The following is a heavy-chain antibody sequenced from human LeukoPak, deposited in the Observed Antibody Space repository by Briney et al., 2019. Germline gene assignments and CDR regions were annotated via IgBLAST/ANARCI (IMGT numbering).Heavy chain of an antibody. J-gene: IGHJ4*02. CDR2: ISGSGGST. CDR1: GFTFSSHA. Sequence: PGGSLRLSCAASGFTFSSHAMSWVRQPPGKGLEWVSLISGSGGSTYYADSVKGRFTISRDNSKNTLYMQMNSLRAEDTAVYYCAKSLWFGELSPVDYWGQGTLVTVCS. V-gene: IGHV3-23*01. D-gene: IGHD3-10*01. CDR3: AKSLWFGELSPVDY.